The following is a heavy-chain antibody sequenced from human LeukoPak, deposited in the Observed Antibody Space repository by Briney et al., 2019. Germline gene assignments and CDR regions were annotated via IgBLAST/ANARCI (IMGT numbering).Heavy chain of an antibody. V-gene: IGHV3-7*01. CDR1: GFTFSTYW. CDR3: AREAYGLFDY. D-gene: IGHD4-17*01. J-gene: IGHJ4*02. Sequence: PGGSLRLSCAASGFTFSTYWMSWVRRAPGKGLEWVANIKQDGSEKYYVDSVKGRFTISRDNADNSLYLQMNSLRAEDTAVFYCAREAYGLFDYWGPGTLVTVSS. CDR2: IKQDGSEK.